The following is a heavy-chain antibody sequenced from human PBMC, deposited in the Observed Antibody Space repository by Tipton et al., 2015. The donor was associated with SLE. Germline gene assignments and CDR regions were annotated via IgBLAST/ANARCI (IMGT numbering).Heavy chain of an antibody. J-gene: IGHJ4*02. CDR3: VRLELPATKADY. CDR1: GGSISSGSYY. Sequence: TLSLTCTVSGGSISSGSYYWSWIRQPAGKGLEWIGRIYTSGSTNYNPSLKSRLTISLDTSKNQFSLKLSSVTAADTAVYYCVRLELPATKADYWGPGTLVTVSS. V-gene: IGHV4-61*02. D-gene: IGHD5-24*01. CDR2: IYTSGST.